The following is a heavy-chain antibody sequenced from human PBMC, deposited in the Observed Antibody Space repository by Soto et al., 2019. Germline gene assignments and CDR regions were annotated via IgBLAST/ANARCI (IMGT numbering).Heavy chain of an antibody. J-gene: IGHJ4*02. D-gene: IGHD6-13*01. CDR3: ARGSSWSYFDY. Sequence: QVQLVQSGAEVKKPGASVKVSCKASGYTFTSYAMHWVRQAPGQRLEWMGSINTANDNTRYSQNFQGRVTITRDPFASTAYIELSSLKSEDTAIYYCARGSSWSYFDYWGQGTLVTISS. V-gene: IGHV1-3*04. CDR1: GYTFTSYA. CDR2: INTANDNT.